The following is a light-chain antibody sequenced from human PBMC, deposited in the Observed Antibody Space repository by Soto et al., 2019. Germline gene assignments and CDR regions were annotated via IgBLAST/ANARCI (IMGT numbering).Light chain of an antibody. CDR1: QIMTNW. CDR2: AAS. J-gene: IGKJ5*01. Sequence: DIQMTQSPSSVSASVGDTVTIYCRASQIMTNWVAWYQQRPGQAPKLLIFAASTLQRGVPSRLSGSGSRTDFTLTITDLQPEDVATYYCQQADTLPVTFGQGTRLEIK. CDR3: QQADTLPVT. V-gene: IGKV1D-12*01.